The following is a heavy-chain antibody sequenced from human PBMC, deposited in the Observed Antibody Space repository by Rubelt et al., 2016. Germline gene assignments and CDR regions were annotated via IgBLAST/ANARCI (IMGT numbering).Heavy chain of an antibody. CDR3: ARDRVAEYGGYGDAFDI. CDR2: ISYDGSNK. CDR1: GFTFSSYA. D-gene: IGHD4-17*01. J-gene: IGHJ3*02. Sequence: QVQLVESGGGVVQPGRSLRLSCAASGFTFSSYAMHWVRQAPGKGLEWVAVISYDGSNKYYADSVKGRFTISRDNAKSTLYLQMNSVRGEDTAVYYWARDRVAEYGGYGDAFDIWGQGTMVTVSS. V-gene: IGHV3-30*04.